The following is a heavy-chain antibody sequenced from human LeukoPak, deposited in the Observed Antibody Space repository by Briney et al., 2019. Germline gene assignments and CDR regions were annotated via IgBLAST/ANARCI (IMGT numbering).Heavy chain of an antibody. CDR1: GFTFDDYG. J-gene: IGHJ4*02. CDR3: VRDVNDFWSGYYVY. V-gene: IGHV3-20*04. Sequence: SGGSLRLSCAASGFTFDDYGMSWVRQAPGKGLEWVSGINWNGGSTAYADSVKGRFTISRDNAKTSLYLQMNSLRAEDTALYYCVRDVNDFWSGYYVYWGQGTLVTVSS. CDR2: INWNGGST. D-gene: IGHD3-3*01.